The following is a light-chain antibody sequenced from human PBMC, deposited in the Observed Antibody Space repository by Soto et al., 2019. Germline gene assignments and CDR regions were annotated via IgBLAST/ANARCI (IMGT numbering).Light chain of an antibody. CDR2: GAS. Sequence: EIVLPQSPGTLSLSPGESATLSCRASQSVSSSYLAWYQQRPGQAPRLLIYGASSRATGIPDRFSGSESGTDFTLTISRLEPEDFAVYYCQQYGSSALTFGGGTKVDI. CDR1: QSVSSSY. CDR3: QQYGSSALT. V-gene: IGKV3-20*01. J-gene: IGKJ4*01.